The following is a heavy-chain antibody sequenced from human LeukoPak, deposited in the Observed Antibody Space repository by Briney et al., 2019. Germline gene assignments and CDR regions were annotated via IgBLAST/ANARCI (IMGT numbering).Heavy chain of an antibody. D-gene: IGHD3-10*01. J-gene: IGHJ4*02. V-gene: IGHV3-30*18. Sequence: GGSLRLSCAASGFTFSSYGMHWVRQAPGKGLEWVAVISYDGSNKYYADSVKGRFTISRDNTKNTLYLQMNSLRAEDTAVYYCAKVMKLLDYWGQGTLVTVSS. CDR1: GFTFSSYG. CDR3: AKVMKLLDY. CDR2: ISYDGSNK.